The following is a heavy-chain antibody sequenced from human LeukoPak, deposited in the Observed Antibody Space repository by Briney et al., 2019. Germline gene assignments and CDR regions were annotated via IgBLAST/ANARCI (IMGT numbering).Heavy chain of an antibody. V-gene: IGHV1-2*06. D-gene: IGHD2-2*01. CDR3: AREIVVVPVYGMDV. J-gene: IGHJ6*02. Sequence: ASVKVSCKASGYTFTGYYMHWVRQAPGQGLEWMGRINPNSGGTNYAQKFQGRVTITADESTSTAYMELSSLRSEDTAVYYCAREIVVVPVYGMDVWGQGTTVTVSS. CDR1: GYTFTGYY. CDR2: INPNSGGT.